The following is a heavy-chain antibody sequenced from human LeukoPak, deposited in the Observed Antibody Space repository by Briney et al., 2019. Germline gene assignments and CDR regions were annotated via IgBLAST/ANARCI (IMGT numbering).Heavy chain of an antibody. CDR2: VFYSGTT. J-gene: IGHJ4*02. CDR1: GGSISSSH. V-gene: IGHV4-59*01. Sequence: SETLSLTCTVSGGSISSSHWTWIRQPPGKGLEWIGYVFYSGTTNYSPSLKSRVTISIGTAKDRFSLRLTSVTAADTAVYYCARDSDSSSWYDYWGQGTLVTVSS. CDR3: ARDSDSSSWYDY. D-gene: IGHD6-13*01.